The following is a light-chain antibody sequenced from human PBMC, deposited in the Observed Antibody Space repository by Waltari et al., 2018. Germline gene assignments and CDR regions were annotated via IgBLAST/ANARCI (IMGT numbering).Light chain of an antibody. CDR1: RLVHHEWHTY. Sequence: RLVHHEWHTYPNWFQQRTGPIPKGIIYKVSNRDSWVPDRISGRGANTGFTLEISRVEAEDVGIYYCMQATNWALKVGQGTKVEIQ. V-gene: IGKV2-30*02. CDR2: KVS. J-gene: IGKJ1*01. CDR3: MQATNWALK.